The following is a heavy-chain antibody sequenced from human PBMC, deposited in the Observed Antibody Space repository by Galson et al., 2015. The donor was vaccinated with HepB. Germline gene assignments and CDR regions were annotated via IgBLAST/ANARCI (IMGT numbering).Heavy chain of an antibody. CDR2: ITGSGGST. Sequence: SLRLSCAASGFTFSSCAMSWVRQAPGKGLEWVSTITGSGGSTYYADSVKGRFTISRDNSKNTLYLQMNSLRAEDTAVYYCAEYYYSNGGYSVRYFDYWGQGTLVTVSS. CDR3: AEYYYSNGGYSVRYFDY. V-gene: IGHV3-23*01. CDR1: GFTFSSCA. D-gene: IGHD3-22*01. J-gene: IGHJ4*02.